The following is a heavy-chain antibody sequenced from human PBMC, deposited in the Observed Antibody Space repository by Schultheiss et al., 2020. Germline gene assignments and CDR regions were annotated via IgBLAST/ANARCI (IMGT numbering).Heavy chain of an antibody. D-gene: IGHD2-15*01. Sequence: SETLSLTCTVSGGSISSYYWSWIRQPPGKGLEWIGYINHSGSTNYNPSLKSRVTISVDTSKNQFSLKLSSVTAADTAVYYCARGGGLYRLYYFDYWGKGTLVTVSS. J-gene: IGHJ4*02. CDR1: GGSISSYY. CDR3: ARGGGLYRLYYFDY. CDR2: INHSGST. V-gene: IGHV4-4*09.